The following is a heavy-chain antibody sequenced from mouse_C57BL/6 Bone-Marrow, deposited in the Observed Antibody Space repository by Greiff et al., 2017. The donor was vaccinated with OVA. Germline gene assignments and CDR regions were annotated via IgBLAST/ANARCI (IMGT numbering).Heavy chain of an antibody. CDR2: ISNLAYSI. J-gene: IGHJ4*01. V-gene: IGHV5-15*04. CDR3: ARQEGYDYEEDYAMDY. D-gene: IGHD2-4*01. CDR1: GFTFSDYG. Sequence: EVMLVESGGGLVQPGGSLKLSCAASGFTFSDYGMAWVRQAPRKGPEWVAFISNLAYSIYYADTVTGRFTISRGNAKNTLYMEMSSLRSEDTAMYYCARQEGYDYEEDYAMDYWGQGTSVTVSS.